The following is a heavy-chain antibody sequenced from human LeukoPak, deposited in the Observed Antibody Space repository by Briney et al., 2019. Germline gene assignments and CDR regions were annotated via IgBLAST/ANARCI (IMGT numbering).Heavy chain of an antibody. D-gene: IGHD3-3*01. CDR3: ARWNDFWSGFKYYFDY. Sequence: SETLSLTCAVYGGSLSGYYWSWIRQPPGKGLEWIGEINHSGSTNYNPSLKSRVTISVDTSKNQFSLKLSSVTAADTAVYYCARWNDFWSGFKYYFDYWGQGTLVTVSS. CDR2: INHSGST. J-gene: IGHJ4*02. V-gene: IGHV4-34*01. CDR1: GGSLSGYY.